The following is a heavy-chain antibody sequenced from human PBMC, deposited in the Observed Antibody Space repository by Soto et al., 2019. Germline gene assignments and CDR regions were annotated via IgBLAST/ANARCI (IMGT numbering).Heavy chain of an antibody. CDR2: IYYSGST. CDR1: GFSISSGGYY. D-gene: IGHD5-18*01. CDR3: ARDSRTAMGKFDY. J-gene: IGHJ4*02. V-gene: IGHV4-31*03. Sequence: SETLSLTCTVSGFSISSGGYYLSWIRQHPGKGLEWIGYIYYSGSTYYNPSLKSRVTISVDTSKNQFSLKLSSVTAADTAVYYCARDSRTAMGKFDYWGQGTLVTVSS.